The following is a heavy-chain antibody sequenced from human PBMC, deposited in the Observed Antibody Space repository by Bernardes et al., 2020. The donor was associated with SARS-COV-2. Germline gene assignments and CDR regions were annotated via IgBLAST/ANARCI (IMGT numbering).Heavy chain of an antibody. J-gene: IGHJ4*02. D-gene: IGHD3-10*01. CDR1: GFTFSSYG. V-gene: IGHV3-30*18. CDR3: AKDQVLLRGSGSYYKDPFDY. CDR2: ISYDGSNK. Sequence: GGSLRLSRAASGFTFSSYGMHWVRQAPGKGLEWVAVISYDGSNKYYADSVKGRFTISRDNSKNTLYLQMNSLRAEDTAVYYCAKDQVLLRGSGSYYKDPFDYWGQGTLVTVSS.